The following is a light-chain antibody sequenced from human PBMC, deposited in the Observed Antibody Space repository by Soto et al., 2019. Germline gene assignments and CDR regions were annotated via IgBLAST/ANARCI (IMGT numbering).Light chain of an antibody. J-gene: IGKJ1*01. CDR2: DAS. V-gene: IGKV1-5*01. CDR3: QQYTNTNNPWM. Sequence: DIQVTQSPPTLSASVGDRVTITCRAIQTISTWMAWYQQKPGKAPKLLVYDASTLQSGVASRFSGSGSGTEFTLIISGLQPDDSATYYCQQYTNTNNPWMFGQGTKVEI. CDR1: QTISTW.